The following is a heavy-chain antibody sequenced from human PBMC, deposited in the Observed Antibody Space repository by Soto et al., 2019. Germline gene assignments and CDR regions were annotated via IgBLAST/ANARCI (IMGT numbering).Heavy chain of an antibody. Sequence: GPGVKMPGASVKVSCKTSGYTFTAYGLAWLRQAPGQRPEWMGWVSTNDERTNYARKFQGRVTMTTDRSTTTTSMELRSLGTDDTAVYYCARELNTESSAYYSFAFWGQGTLVTVSS. CDR3: ARELNTESSAYYSFAF. CDR1: GYTFTAYG. D-gene: IGHD3-22*01. CDR2: VSTNDERT. J-gene: IGHJ4*02. V-gene: IGHV1-18*01.